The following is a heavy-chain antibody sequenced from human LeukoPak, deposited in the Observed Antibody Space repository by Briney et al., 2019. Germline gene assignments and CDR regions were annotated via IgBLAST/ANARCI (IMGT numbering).Heavy chain of an antibody. CDR3: ARGGQVTIFGVVTRRWFDP. J-gene: IGHJ5*02. V-gene: IGHV1-2*02. D-gene: IGHD3-3*01. CDR1: GYTFTGYY. CDR2: INPNSGGT. Sequence: ASVKVSCKASGYTFTGYYMHWVRQAPGQGLGWMGWINPNSGGTNYAQKFQGRVTMTRDTSISTAYMELSRLRSDDTAVYYCARGGQVTIFGVVTRRWFDPWGQGTLVTVSS.